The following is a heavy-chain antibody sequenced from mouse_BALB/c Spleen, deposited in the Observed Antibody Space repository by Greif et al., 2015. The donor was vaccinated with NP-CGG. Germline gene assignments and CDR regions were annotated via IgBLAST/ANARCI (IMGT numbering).Heavy chain of an antibody. V-gene: IGHV14-3*02. Sequence: EVKLMESGAELVKPGASVKLSCTASGFNIKDTYMHWVKQRPEQGLEWIGRIDPANGNTKYDPKFQGKATKTADTSSNTAYLQLSSLTSEDTAVYYCARSSRGYWGQGTTLTVSS. CDR3: ARSSRGY. CDR2: IDPANGNT. CDR1: GFNIKDTY. J-gene: IGHJ2*01.